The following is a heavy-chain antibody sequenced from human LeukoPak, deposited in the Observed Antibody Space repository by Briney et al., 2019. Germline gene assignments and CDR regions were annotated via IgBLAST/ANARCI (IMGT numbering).Heavy chain of an antibody. CDR2: MNPNSGNT. V-gene: IGHV1-8*01. D-gene: IGHD3-22*01. J-gene: IGHJ6*03. Sequence: GASVKVSCKASGYTFTSYDINWVRQATGQGLEWMGWMNPNSGNTGYAQKFQGRVTMTRNTSISTAYMELSSLRSEDTAVYYCARGGVVGLGYYYYYMDVWGKGTTVTVSS. CDR1: GYTFTSYD. CDR3: ARGGVVGLGYYYYYMDV.